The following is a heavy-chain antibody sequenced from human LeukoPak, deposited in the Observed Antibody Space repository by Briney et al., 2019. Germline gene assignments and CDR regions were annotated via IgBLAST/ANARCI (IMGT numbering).Heavy chain of an antibody. Sequence: PGGSLRLSCAASGFTFSNYAMHWVRQAPGKGLEWVAVIFYDGSIQYYADSVRGRFTISRDNSKNTLYLQMNSLRAEDTAVYYCARDLGAYYDFWSGYPNGGGWFDPWGQGTLVTVSS. D-gene: IGHD3-3*01. CDR1: GFTFSNYA. V-gene: IGHV3-30*04. J-gene: IGHJ5*02. CDR3: ARDLGAYYDFWSGYPNGGGWFDP. CDR2: IFYDGSIQ.